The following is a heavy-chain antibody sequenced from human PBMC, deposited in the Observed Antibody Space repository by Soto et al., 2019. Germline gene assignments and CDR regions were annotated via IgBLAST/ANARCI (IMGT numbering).Heavy chain of an antibody. J-gene: IGHJ4*02. CDR3: AKDLPYCSSTSCYASPAQFDY. CDR1: GFTFSSYA. CDR2: ISGSGGST. Sequence: GGSLRLSCAASGFTFSSYAMSWVRQAPGKGLEWVSAISGSGGSTYYADSVKGRFTISRDNSKNTLYLQMNSLRAEDTAVYYCAKDLPYCSSTSCYASPAQFDYWGQGTLVTVSS. V-gene: IGHV3-23*01. D-gene: IGHD2-2*01.